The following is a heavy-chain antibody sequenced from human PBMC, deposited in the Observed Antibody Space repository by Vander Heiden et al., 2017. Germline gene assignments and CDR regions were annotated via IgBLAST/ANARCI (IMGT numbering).Heavy chain of an antibody. CDR1: GGSINTDNR. V-gene: IGHV4-4*02. J-gene: IGHJ5*02. Sequence: QVQLQESGQGLVKPSGTLSTTFVVFGGSINTDNRCIWVRQAPGKGLEWIVEFHHSGGTNYNPSLKSRVTISVDKSKNEFSMGLISVTAADTAVYFCARGYCNGGSCYSWRNRFDPWGQGTLVTVS. CDR2: FHHSGGT. D-gene: IGHD2-15*01. CDR3: ARGYCNGGSCYSWRNRFDP.